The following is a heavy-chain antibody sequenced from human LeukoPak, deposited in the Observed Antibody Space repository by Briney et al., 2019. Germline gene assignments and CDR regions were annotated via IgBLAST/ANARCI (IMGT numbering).Heavy chain of an antibody. V-gene: IGHV1-18*01. CDR3: ASYLTTGTYYFDY. CDR1: GYTFTSYG. CDR2: ISAYNGNT. J-gene: IGHJ4*02. D-gene: IGHD4-11*01. Sequence: ASVKVSCKASGYTFTSYGISWVRQAPGQGLEWMGWISAYNGNTNYAQKLQGRVTITADESTSTAYMELSSLRSEDTAVYYCASYLTTGTYYFDYWGQGTLVTVSS.